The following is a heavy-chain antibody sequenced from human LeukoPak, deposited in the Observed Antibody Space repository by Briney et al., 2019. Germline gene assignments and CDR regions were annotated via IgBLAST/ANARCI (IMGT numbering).Heavy chain of an antibody. CDR3: ARDSYYDSSGYGLDYFDY. CDR1: GFTFSDYW. V-gene: IGHV3-74*01. Sequence: GGSLRLSCAASGFTFSDYWMHWIRQPPGKGPVWVSRIKSDGSNIVYADSVKGRFTISRDNAKNTLYLQMNSLRAEDTAVYYCARDSYYDSSGYGLDYFDYWGQGTLVTVSS. J-gene: IGHJ4*02. D-gene: IGHD3-22*01. CDR2: IKSDGSNI.